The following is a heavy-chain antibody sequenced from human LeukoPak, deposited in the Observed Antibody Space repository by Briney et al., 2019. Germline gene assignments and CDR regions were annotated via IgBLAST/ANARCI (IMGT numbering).Heavy chain of an antibody. CDR1: GASITNDDYY. D-gene: IGHD3-3*01. CDR3: ARRAPFGNWFDP. Sequence: SETLSLTCTVSGASITNDDYYWSWIRQHPGKGLEWIGYIYFSGSTYYNPTLKSRASVSVDTSKSQFSLRLTSVTAADTAVYYCARRAPFGNWFDPWGRGTLVIVSS. CDR2: IYFSGST. V-gene: IGHV4-31*03. J-gene: IGHJ5*02.